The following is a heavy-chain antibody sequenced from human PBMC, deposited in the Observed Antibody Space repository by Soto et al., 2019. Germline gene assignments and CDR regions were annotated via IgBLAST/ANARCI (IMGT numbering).Heavy chain of an antibody. V-gene: IGHV1-18*04. CDR1: GGTFTNYY. Sequence: ASVKASCKASGGTFTNYYMHWVRQAPGHGLEWMGWISAYNGNTNYAQKLQGRVTMTTDTSTSTAYMELRSLRSDDTAVYYCAREGGYCSGGSCSPGWFDPWGQGTLVTVSS. CDR3: AREGGYCSGGSCSPGWFDP. D-gene: IGHD2-15*01. J-gene: IGHJ5*02. CDR2: ISAYNGNT.